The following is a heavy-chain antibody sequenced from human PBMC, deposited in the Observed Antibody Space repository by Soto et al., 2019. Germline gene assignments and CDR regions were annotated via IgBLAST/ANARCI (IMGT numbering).Heavy chain of an antibody. D-gene: IGHD6-19*01. V-gene: IGHV1-69*13. Sequence: GASVKVSCKASGGTFSSYAISWVRQAPGQGLEWMGGIIPIFGTANYAQKFQGRVTITADESTSTAYMELSSLRSEDTAVYCCARDRGWYLRWFDPWGQGTLVTVSS. CDR1: GGTFSSYA. CDR3: ARDRGWYLRWFDP. CDR2: IIPIFGTA. J-gene: IGHJ5*02.